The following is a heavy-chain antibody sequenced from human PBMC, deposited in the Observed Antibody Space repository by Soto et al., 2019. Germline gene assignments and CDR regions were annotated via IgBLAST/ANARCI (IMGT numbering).Heavy chain of an antibody. CDR1: GGSISSYY. CDR3: ARRVTPSGSYEMYNWFDP. CDR2: IYYSGST. Sequence: PSETLSLTCTVSGGSISSYYWSWIRQPPGKGLEWIGYIYYSGSTNYNPSLKSRVTISVDMSKNQSSLKLSSVTAADTAVYYCARRVTPSGSYEMYNWFDPWGQGTLVTVSS. J-gene: IGHJ5*02. V-gene: IGHV4-59*01. D-gene: IGHD3-10*01.